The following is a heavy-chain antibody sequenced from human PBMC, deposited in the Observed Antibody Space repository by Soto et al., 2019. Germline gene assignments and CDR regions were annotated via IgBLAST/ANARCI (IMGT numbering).Heavy chain of an antibody. Sequence: ASVKVSCKASGYTFTSYAMHWVRQAPGQRLEWMGWINAGNGNTKYSQKFQGRVTMTTDTSTSTAYMELRSLRSDDTAVYYCASLLYDSRGNNGSDPGGKEPLVTVP. CDR1: GYTFTSYA. CDR2: INAGNGNT. CDR3: ASLLYDSRGNNGSDP. J-gene: IGHJ5*02. D-gene: IGHD3-22*01. V-gene: IGHV1-3*01.